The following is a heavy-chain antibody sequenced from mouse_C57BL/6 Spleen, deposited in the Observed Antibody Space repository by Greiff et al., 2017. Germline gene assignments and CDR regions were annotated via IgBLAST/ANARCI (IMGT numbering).Heavy chain of an antibody. CDR3: ARGSTGTRYYDG. CDR1: GYTFTDYN. Sequence: EVQLQQSGPELVKPGASVKMSCKASGYTFTDYNMHWVKQSHGKSLEWIGYINPNNGGTSYNQKFKGKATLTVNKSSSTAYMELRSLTSEDSAVYYCARGSTGTRYYDGWGTGTTVTVAS. CDR2: INPNNGGT. V-gene: IGHV1-22*01. J-gene: IGHJ1*03. D-gene: IGHD4-1*02.